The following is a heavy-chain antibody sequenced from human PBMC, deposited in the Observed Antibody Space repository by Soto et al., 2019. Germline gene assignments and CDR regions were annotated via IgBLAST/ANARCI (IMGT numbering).Heavy chain of an antibody. D-gene: IGHD5-12*01. CDR3: ARDLAYSGYDADYYFDY. V-gene: IGHV1-69*01. Sequence: QVQLVQSGAEVKKPGSSVKVSCKASGGTFSSYAISWVRQAPGQGLEWMGGIIPIFGTANYAQKFQGRVTMTAEESTSTAYMELSSLRSEDTAVYYCARDLAYSGYDADYYFDYWGQGTLVTVSS. J-gene: IGHJ4*02. CDR1: GGTFSSYA. CDR2: IIPIFGTA.